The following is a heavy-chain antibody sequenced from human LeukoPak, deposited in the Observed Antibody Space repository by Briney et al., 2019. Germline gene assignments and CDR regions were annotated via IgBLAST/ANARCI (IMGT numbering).Heavy chain of an antibody. Sequence: ASVKVSCKASGYTFISFGISWVRQAPGQGLEWMGWISAYNGNPKYSQKLQDRVTMTTDTSTSTAYMELRSLRSDDTAVYYCAREGVVTNTYAYWGQGTLVTVSS. CDR2: ISAYNGNP. D-gene: IGHD2-21*02. CDR3: AREGVVTNTYAY. CDR1: GYTFISFG. V-gene: IGHV1-18*01. J-gene: IGHJ4*02.